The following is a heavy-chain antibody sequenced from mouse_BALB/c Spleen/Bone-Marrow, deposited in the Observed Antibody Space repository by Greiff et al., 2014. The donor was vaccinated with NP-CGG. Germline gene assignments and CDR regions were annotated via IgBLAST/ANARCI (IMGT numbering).Heavy chain of an antibody. V-gene: IGHV1-31*01. Sequence: VQLQQSGPELVKPGASVKISCKASGYSFTGYYMHWVKQSHVKSLEWIGRINPYNGATSYNQNFKVKASLTADKSSSTAYMELHSLTSEDSAVYYCAKNYRYDGALDYWGQGTSVTVSS. J-gene: IGHJ4*01. CDR1: GYSFTGYY. CDR2: INPYNGAT. CDR3: AKNYRYDGALDY. D-gene: IGHD2-14*01.